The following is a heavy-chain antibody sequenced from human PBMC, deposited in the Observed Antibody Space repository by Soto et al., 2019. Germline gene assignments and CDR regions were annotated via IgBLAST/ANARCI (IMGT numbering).Heavy chain of an antibody. CDR2: IYYSGST. CDR1: GGSISSYY. J-gene: IGHJ4*02. Sequence: SETLSLTCTVSGGSISSYYWSWIRQPPGKGLEWIGYIYYSGSTNYNPSLKSRVTISVDTSKNQFSLKLSSVTAADTAVYYCARHPPGYYGSGSYSHVFDYWGQGTLVTVSS. V-gene: IGHV4-59*01. D-gene: IGHD3-10*01. CDR3: ARHPPGYYGSGSYSHVFDY.